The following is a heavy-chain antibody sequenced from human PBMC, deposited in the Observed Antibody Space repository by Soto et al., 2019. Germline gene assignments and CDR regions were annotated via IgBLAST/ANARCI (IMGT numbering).Heavy chain of an antibody. Sequence: EVQLLESGGALVQPGGSLRLSCATSGFTFSHYAMSWVRQAPGKGLEWVSGISGGGGSTYYADSLKGRFTISRDNAKNSLYLQMNSLRAEDTAVYYCVRESISGTGWFDPWGQGTLVTVSS. CDR3: VRESISGTGWFDP. V-gene: IGHV3-23*01. CDR2: ISGGGGST. CDR1: GFTFSHYA. J-gene: IGHJ5*02. D-gene: IGHD1-20*01.